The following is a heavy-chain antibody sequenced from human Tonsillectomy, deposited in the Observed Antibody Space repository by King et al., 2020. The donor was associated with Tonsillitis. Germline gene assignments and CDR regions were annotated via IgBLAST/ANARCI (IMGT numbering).Heavy chain of an antibody. J-gene: IGHJ6*03. CDR3: ARDRGMTTVTTKIPDYYYYMDV. CDR2: IKQDGSEK. CDR1: GFTFSSYW. D-gene: IGHD4-17*01. Sequence: VQLVESGGGLVQPGGSLRLSCAASGFTFSSYWMSWVRQAPGKGLEWVANIKQDGSEKYYVDSVKGRFTISRDNAKNSLYLQMNSLRAEDTAVYYCARDRGMTTVTTKIPDYYYYMDVWGKGTTVTVSS. V-gene: IGHV3-7*03.